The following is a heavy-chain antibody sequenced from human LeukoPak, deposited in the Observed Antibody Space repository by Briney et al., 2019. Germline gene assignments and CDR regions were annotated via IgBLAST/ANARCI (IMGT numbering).Heavy chain of an antibody. CDR1: GFSLSTSGVG. Sequence: SGPTLVKPTQTLTLTCTFSGFSLSTSGVGVGWIRQPPGKALEWLALIYWDDDKRYSPSLKSRLTITKDTSKNQVVLTMTNMDPVDTATYYCAHRRVGLLNFYGFGWFGEPTFDYWGQGTLVTVSS. J-gene: IGHJ4*02. CDR3: AHRRVGLLNFYGFGWFGEPTFDY. V-gene: IGHV2-5*02. CDR2: IYWDDDK. D-gene: IGHD3-10*01.